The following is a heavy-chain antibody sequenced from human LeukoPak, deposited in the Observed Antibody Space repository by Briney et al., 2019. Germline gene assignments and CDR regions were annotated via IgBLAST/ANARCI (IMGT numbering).Heavy chain of an antibody. D-gene: IGHD2-15*01. Sequence: ESGPVLVKPTETLTLTCTVSGFSLSNARMGVSWIRQPPGKALEWLAHIFSNDEKSYSTSLKSRLTISKDTSKSQVVLTMTNMAPVDTATYYCARAIYCSGGSCYPNWFDPWGQGTLVTVSS. CDR1: GFSLSNARMG. CDR2: IFSNDEK. CDR3: ARAIYCSGGSCYPNWFDP. J-gene: IGHJ5*02. V-gene: IGHV2-26*01.